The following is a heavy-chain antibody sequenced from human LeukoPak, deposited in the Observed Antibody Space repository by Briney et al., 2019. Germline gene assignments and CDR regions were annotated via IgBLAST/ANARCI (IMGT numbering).Heavy chain of an antibody. CDR2: IYSGGNT. V-gene: IGHV3-66*01. CDR3: AGSSSWSGDSY. J-gene: IGHJ4*02. CDR1: GFTVSSNF. D-gene: IGHD6-13*01. Sequence: GGSLRLSCAASGFTVSSNFMNLVRQAPGKGLKWVSVIYSGGNTYYADSVKGRFTISRDSSKNTLYLQMNSLRAEDTAVYYCAGSSSWSGDSYWGQGTLVTVSS.